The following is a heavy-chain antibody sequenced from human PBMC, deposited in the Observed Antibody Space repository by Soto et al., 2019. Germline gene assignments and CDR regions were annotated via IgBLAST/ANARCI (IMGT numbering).Heavy chain of an antibody. CDR2: MSVSGST. CDR1: GFTCNSYA. D-gene: IGHD5-18*01. Sequence: EVQVLESGGGLVQPGGSLRLSCAASGFTCNSYAMTWVRQAPGKGLEWVSAMSVSGSTHYAASVKGRFTSSRDNSKNTLYLQMNSLRAEGTAIYSCAKMVGLPGYSYGFYGMDVRGQGTTVTVSS. V-gene: IGHV3-23*01. J-gene: IGHJ6*02. CDR3: AKMVGLPGYSYGFYGMDV.